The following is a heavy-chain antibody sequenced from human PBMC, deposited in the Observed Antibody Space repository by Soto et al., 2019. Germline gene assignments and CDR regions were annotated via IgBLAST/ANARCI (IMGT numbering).Heavy chain of an antibody. J-gene: IGHJ6*02. D-gene: IGHD3-10*01. CDR2: MNPNSGNT. CDR3: AKSIRGLRGVNYYYCMDV. Sequence: QVQLVQSGAEVKKPGASVKVSCKASGYTFTSYDINWVRQATGQGLEWMGWMNPNSGNTGYAQKFQGRVTMTRNTSISTAYMELSSLRYEDTAVYYCAKSIRGLRGVNYYYCMDVWGQGTTVTVSS. CDR1: GYTFTSYD. V-gene: IGHV1-8*01.